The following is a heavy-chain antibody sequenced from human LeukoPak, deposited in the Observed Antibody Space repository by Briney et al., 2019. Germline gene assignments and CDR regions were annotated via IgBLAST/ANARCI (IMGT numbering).Heavy chain of an antibody. Sequence: GGSLRLSCAASGFTFSSYAMHWVRQAPGKGLEWVAVISYDGSNKYYADSVKGRFTISRDNSKNTLYLQMNSLRAEDTAVYYCARSREGRITGTTDAFDIWGQGTMVTVSS. CDR1: GFTFSSYA. CDR3: ARSREGRITGTTDAFDI. J-gene: IGHJ3*02. D-gene: IGHD1-7*01. V-gene: IGHV3-30-3*01. CDR2: ISYDGSNK.